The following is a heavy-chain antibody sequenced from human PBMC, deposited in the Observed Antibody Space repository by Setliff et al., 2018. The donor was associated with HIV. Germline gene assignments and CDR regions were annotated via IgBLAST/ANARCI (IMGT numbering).Heavy chain of an antibody. D-gene: IGHD3-9*01. Sequence: SGESLKISCNTSGYSFDIYWIGWVRQMPGKSLEWVAVIYPRDSDARYSPSFQGQVTISVDKSISATYLQWSSLKASDTAIYYCTRHPLRPGIAGYFYFVDVWGTGTTVTVSS. CDR3: TRHPLRPGIAGYFYFVDV. CDR1: GYSFDIYW. CDR2: IYPRDSDA. V-gene: IGHV5-51*01. J-gene: IGHJ6*03.